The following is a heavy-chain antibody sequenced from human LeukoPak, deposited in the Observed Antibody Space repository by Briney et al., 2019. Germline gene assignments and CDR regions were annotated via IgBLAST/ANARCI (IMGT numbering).Heavy chain of an antibody. D-gene: IGHD1-26*01. CDR3: AKDSGSFDY. CDR2: ISDSGVNT. CDR1: GFTFSTYA. J-gene: IGHJ4*02. V-gene: IGHV3-23*01. Sequence: PGGSLRLSCAASGFTFSTYAMIWVRQAPGKGLQWVSAISDSGVNTFYADSVKGRFTISRDNSKNTLYLQMNSLRAEDTAVYYCAKDSGSFDYWGQGTLVTVSS.